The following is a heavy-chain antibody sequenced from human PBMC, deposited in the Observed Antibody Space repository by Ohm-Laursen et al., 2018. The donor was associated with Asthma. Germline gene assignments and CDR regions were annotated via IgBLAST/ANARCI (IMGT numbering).Heavy chain of an antibody. CDR2: ISYDGSNK. Sequence: SLRLSCAAFGFTFSSYGMHWVRQAPGKGLEWVAVISYDGSNKHYADSVKGRFTISKDNSRNTLYLQMISLRAEDTAVYYCARDPEYDSSGIFDYWGQGTLVTVSS. CDR3: ARDPEYDSSGIFDY. V-gene: IGHV3-30*03. CDR1: GFTFSSYG. J-gene: IGHJ4*02. D-gene: IGHD3-22*01.